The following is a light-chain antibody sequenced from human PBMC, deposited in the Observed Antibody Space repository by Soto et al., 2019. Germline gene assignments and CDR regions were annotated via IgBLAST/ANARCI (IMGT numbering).Light chain of an antibody. J-gene: IGKJ1*01. CDR1: QSVSSY. CDR2: DAS. V-gene: IGKV3-11*01. Sequence: EIVLTQSPGTLSLSPGERATLSCRASQSVSSYLAWYQQKPGQAPRLLIYDASTRATGISARFSGSGSGTDFTLTISSLEPEDFAIYYCQQRSNWPVTFGQGT. CDR3: QQRSNWPVT.